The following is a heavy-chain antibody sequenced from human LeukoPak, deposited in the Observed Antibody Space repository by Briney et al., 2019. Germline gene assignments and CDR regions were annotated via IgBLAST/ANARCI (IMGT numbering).Heavy chain of an antibody. D-gene: IGHD6-19*01. CDR3: ARERWDIAVAGTGYYYYYGTDV. CDR1: GFTFSSYW. CDR2: IKQDGSEK. V-gene: IGHV3-7*03. Sequence: PGGSLRLSCAASGFTFSSYWMSWVRQAPGKGLEWVANIKQDGSEKYYVDSVKGRFTISRDNAKNSLYLQMNSLRAEDTAVYYCARERWDIAVAGTGYYYYYGTDVWGQGTTVTVSS. J-gene: IGHJ6*02.